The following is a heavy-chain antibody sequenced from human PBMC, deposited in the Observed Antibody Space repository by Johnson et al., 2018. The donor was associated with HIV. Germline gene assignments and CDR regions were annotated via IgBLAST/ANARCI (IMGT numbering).Heavy chain of an antibody. J-gene: IGHJ3*01. CDR2: IRYDGSNK. D-gene: IGHD3-22*01. Sequence: QVQLVESGGGVVQPGGSLTLSCAASGFAFHAYGMHWVRQAPGKGLEWVTFIRYDGSNKYYADSVNGRVTISRDNSKNQLYLQMNILKTEETAVYYCAKDVGNYWPNAFDVWGQGTMLTVSS. CDR3: AKDVGNYWPNAFDV. V-gene: IGHV3-30*02. CDR1: GFAFHAYG.